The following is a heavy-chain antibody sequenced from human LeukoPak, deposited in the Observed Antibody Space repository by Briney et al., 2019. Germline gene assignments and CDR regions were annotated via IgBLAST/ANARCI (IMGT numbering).Heavy chain of an antibody. CDR2: IWYDGSNK. D-gene: IGHD1-26*01. CDR3: ARGRGWELHDAFDI. J-gene: IGHJ3*02. V-gene: IGHV3-33*08. Sequence: GGSLRLSCAASGFTFSSYAMNWVRQAPGKGLEWVAVIWYDGSNKYYADSVKGRFTISRDNSKNTLYLQMNSLRAEDTAVYYCARGRGWELHDAFDIWGQGTMVTVSS. CDR1: GFTFSSYA.